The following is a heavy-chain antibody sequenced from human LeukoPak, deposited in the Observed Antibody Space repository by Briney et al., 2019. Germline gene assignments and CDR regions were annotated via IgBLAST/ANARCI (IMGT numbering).Heavy chain of an antibody. V-gene: IGHV4-4*02. J-gene: IGHJ6*02. Sequence: SETLSLTCAVSGGSISSSNWWSWVRQPPGKGLEWIGYIYYSGSTYYNPSLKSRLTISVDTSKNQFSLKLSSVTAADTAVYYCARDEAIFGAGYYYGMDVWGQGTTVTVSS. CDR1: GGSISSSNW. CDR3: ARDEAIFGAGYYYGMDV. D-gene: IGHD3-3*01. CDR2: IYYSGST.